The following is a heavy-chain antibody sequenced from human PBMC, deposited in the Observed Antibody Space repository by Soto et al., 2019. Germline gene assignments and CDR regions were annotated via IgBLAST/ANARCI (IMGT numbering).Heavy chain of an antibody. Sequence: EVQLVESGGGLVQPGGSLRLSCAASGFTFSSYSMNWVRQAPGKGLEWVSYISSSSSTIYYADSVKGRFTISRDNAKNSLYLQMNSLRAEDTAVYYCARDPWSHGLDYWGQGTLVTVSS. D-gene: IGHD2-15*01. V-gene: IGHV3-48*01. CDR2: ISSSSSTI. CDR1: GFTFSSYS. CDR3: ARDPWSHGLDY. J-gene: IGHJ4*02.